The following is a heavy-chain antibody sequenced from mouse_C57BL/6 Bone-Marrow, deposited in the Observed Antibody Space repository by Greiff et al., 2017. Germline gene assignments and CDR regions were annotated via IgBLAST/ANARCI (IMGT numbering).Heavy chain of an antibody. CDR1: GYTFTSYW. CDR3: AIPLLLLRYRAWFAY. D-gene: IGHD1-1*01. J-gene: IGHJ3*01. V-gene: IGHV1-7*01. CDR2: INPSSGYT. Sequence: QVQLQQSGAELAKPGASVKLSCKASGYTFTSYWMHWVKQRPGQGLEWIGYINPSSGYTKYNQTFKDKATLTADKSSSTAYMQLSSLTYEDSAVYYCAIPLLLLRYRAWFAYWGQGTLVTVSA.